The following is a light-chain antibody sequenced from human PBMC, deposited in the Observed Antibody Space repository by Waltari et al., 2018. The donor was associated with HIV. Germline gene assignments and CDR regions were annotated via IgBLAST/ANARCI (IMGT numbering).Light chain of an antibody. V-gene: IGLV3-25*03. CDR3: QSADSSGRGVV. J-gene: IGLJ3*02. Sequence: SYELTQPPSVSVSPGQTARITCSGDALPKQYAYWYQQKPGQAPVLVIYKDRERPSGIPERFSGSSSGTTVTLTISGVQAEDEADYYCQSADSSGRGVVFGGGTKLTVL. CDR1: ALPKQY. CDR2: KDR.